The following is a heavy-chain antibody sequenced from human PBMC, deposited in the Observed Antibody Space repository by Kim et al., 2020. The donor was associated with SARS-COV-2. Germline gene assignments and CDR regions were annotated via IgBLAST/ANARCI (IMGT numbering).Heavy chain of an antibody. J-gene: IGHJ4*02. D-gene: IGHD3-22*01. CDR2: IYYSGST. CDR3: ARHFPRRYYYDSSGYYYFDY. Sequence: SETLSLTCTVSGGSISSSSYYWGWIRQPPGKGLEWIGSIYYSGSTYYNPSLKSRVTISVDTSKNQFSLKLSSVTAADTAVYYCARHFPRRYYYDSSGYYYFDYGGQGTLFSVSS. CDR1: GGSISSSSYY. V-gene: IGHV4-39*01.